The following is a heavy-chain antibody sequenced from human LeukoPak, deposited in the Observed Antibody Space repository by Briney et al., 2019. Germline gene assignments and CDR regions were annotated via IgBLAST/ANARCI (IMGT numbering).Heavy chain of an antibody. CDR1: GFTFDDYA. V-gene: IGHV3-9*01. D-gene: IGHD6-19*01. CDR2: ISWNSGSI. J-gene: IGHJ4*02. CDR3: AKAIAVAGSY. Sequence: GGSLRLSCAASGFTFDDYAMHWVRQAPGKGLEWVSGISWNSGSIGYADSVKGRFTISRDNSKNTLYLQMNSLRAEDTAVYYCAKAIAVAGSYWGQGTLVTVSS.